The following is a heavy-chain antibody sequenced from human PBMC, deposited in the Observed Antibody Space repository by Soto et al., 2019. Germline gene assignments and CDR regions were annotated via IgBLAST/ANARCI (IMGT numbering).Heavy chain of an antibody. CDR3: ARGDYYDSSAPGFDP. Sequence: GASVKVSCKASGYTFTSYGISWVRQAPGQGLEWMGWISAYNGNTNYAQKLQGRVTITADKSTSTAYMELSSLRSEDTAVYYCARGDYYDSSAPGFDPWGQGTLVTVSS. D-gene: IGHD3-22*01. CDR1: GYTFTSYG. CDR2: ISAYNGNT. J-gene: IGHJ5*02. V-gene: IGHV1-18*01.